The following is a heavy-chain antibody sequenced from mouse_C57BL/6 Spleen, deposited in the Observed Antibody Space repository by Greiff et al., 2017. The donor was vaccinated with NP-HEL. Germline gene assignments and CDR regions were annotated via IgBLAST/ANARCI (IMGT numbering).Heavy chain of an antibody. J-gene: IGHJ1*03. CDR1: GYSFSSSW. Sequence: QVQLKESGPELLKPGASVKISCKASGYSFSSSWMNWVKQRPGKGLGWIGRIYPGDGDTNYNGKCKGKAKLTADKSSSTAYMQLSSLASAESAVYFCAPWYFDVWGTGTTVTVSS. CDR3: APWYFDV. V-gene: IGHV1-82*01. CDR2: IYPGDGDT.